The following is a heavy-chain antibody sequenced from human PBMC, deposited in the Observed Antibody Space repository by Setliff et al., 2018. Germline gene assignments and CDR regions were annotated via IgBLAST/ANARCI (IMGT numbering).Heavy chain of an antibody. CDR2: IWYDGSNK. J-gene: IGHJ4*02. CDR3: ARDAKIVVVHNPYYFDF. Sequence: GGSLRLSCAASGFTFSSYGMHWVRQAPGKGLEWVAVIWYDGSNKDYADTVEGRFIISRDNSKNTLFLQMNSLRAEDTAVYYCARDAKIVVVHNPYYFDFWGQGTLVTVSS. D-gene: IGHD3-22*01. CDR1: GFTFSSYG. V-gene: IGHV3-30*19.